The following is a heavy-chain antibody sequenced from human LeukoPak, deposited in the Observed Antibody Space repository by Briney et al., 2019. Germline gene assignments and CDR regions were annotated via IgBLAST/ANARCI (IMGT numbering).Heavy chain of an antibody. D-gene: IGHD3-9*01. V-gene: IGHV3-23*01. CDR2: ISAGGGAT. CDR1: GFAFSSFV. CDR3: AKGRYSLYD. Sequence: GGSLRLSCAASGFAFSSFVIHWVRQAPGKGLEWVSSISAGGGATSYADSVKGRFTISRDNSKNTLYLQMNSLRAEDTAVYYCAKGRYSLYDWGQGTLVTVSS. J-gene: IGHJ4*02.